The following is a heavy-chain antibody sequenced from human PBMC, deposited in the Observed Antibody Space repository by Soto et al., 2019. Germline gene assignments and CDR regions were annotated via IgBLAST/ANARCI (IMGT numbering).Heavy chain of an antibody. CDR1: GFTFSDHY. V-gene: IGHV3-72*01. CDR3: GRDVSDGNDWTI. D-gene: IGHD1-1*01. CDR2: TRNKANSYTT. Sequence: GGSLRLSCAVSGFTFSDHYMHWVRQAPGKGLEWVGRTRNKANSYTTEYAASVKGRFTISRDDSKNSLYLQMNSLKTEDTAVYYCGRDVSDGNDWTIWGQGTLVTVSS. J-gene: IGHJ4*02.